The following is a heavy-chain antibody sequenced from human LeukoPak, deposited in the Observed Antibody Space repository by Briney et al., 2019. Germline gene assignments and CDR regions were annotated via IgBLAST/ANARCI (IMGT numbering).Heavy chain of an antibody. CDR2: ISSTGGTT. D-gene: IGHD3-22*01. Sequence: GGTLRLSCAASGITFSSYGMSWVRQAPGKGLEWVSSISSTGGTTYYADSVKGRFTISRDNSKNTLYLQMNSLRAEDTAVYYCAKDMILDNYYDSSGQGYAFDIWGQGTMVTVSS. V-gene: IGHV3-23*01. CDR3: AKDMILDNYYDSSGQGYAFDI. J-gene: IGHJ3*02. CDR1: GITFSSYG.